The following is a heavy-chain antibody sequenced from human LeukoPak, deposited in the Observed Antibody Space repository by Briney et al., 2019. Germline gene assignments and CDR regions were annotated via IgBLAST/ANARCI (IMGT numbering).Heavy chain of an antibody. CDR1: GFTFSVTW. D-gene: IGHD1-26*01. V-gene: IGHV3-15*01. J-gene: IGHJ3*02. CDR2: FKSKAAGGTT. Sequence: GGSLRLSCAASGFTFSVTWMSWVHQAPGRGLEWVGRFKSKAAGGTTDYAAPVAGRFTTSRDDSKNMLYLQMNSLKTEDTAVYYCTRGAPQADVFDIWGQGTMVTVSS. CDR3: TRGAPQADVFDI.